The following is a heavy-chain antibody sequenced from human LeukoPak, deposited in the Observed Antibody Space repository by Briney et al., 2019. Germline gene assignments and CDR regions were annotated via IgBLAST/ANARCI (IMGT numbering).Heavy chain of an antibody. J-gene: IGHJ6*03. CDR2: ISSSSSTI. D-gene: IGHD6-13*01. Sequence: GGTLRLSCAASGFTFSSHGMSWVRQAPGKGLEWVSYISSSSSTIYYADSVKGRFTISRDNAKNSLYLQMNSLRAEDTAVYYCARAGYSSSWYLNYYYYYYMDVWGKGTTVTVSS. CDR1: GFTFSSHG. CDR3: ARAGYSSSWYLNYYYYYYMDV. V-gene: IGHV3-48*01.